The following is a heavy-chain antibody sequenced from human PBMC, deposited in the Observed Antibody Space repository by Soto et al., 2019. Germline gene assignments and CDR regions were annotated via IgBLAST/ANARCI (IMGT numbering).Heavy chain of an antibody. Sequence: SVKVSCKASGGTFSSYTISWVRQAPGQGLEWMGRIIPILGIANYAQKFQGRVTITADKSTSTAYMELSSLRSEDTAVYYCARDYYDILTGYWFDPWGQGTLVTV. J-gene: IGHJ5*02. CDR3: ARDYYDILTGYWFDP. CDR1: GGTFSSYT. V-gene: IGHV1-69*04. CDR2: IIPILGIA. D-gene: IGHD3-9*01.